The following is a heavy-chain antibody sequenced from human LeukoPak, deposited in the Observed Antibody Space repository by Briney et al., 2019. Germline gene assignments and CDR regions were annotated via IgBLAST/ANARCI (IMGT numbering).Heavy chain of an antibody. D-gene: IGHD3-3*01. Sequence: GGALRLSCAASGFTFSSYRMNWVRQAPGKGLEWVSSISSISSYIYYADSMKGRFTISRDNDKNSLYLQTARLRAGDTAVCYCAQALGRSGYADDYWGQGTLVTVSS. CDR3: AQALGRSGYADDY. CDR2: ISSISSYI. CDR1: GFTFSSYR. J-gene: IGHJ4*02. V-gene: IGHV3-21*04.